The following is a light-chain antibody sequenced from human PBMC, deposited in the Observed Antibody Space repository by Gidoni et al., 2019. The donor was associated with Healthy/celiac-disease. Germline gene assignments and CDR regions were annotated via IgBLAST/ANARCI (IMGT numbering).Light chain of an antibody. V-gene: IGKV1-12*01. J-gene: IGKJ5*01. CDR1: QSIGVW. CDR3: LQADSFPLT. Sequence: DIQMTQSPSSVSVSVGDSVTISCRASQSIGVWLAWYQQRTGNASNLLIYSASILHRVVPSRFSGAGSGTHFTLTISSLQPEDVGTYCCLQADSFPLTFGQGTRLEI. CDR2: SAS.